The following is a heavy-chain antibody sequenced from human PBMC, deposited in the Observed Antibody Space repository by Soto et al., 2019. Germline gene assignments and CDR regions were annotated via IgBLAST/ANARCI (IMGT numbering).Heavy chain of an antibody. Sequence: PSETLSLTCTVSGGSISSYYWSWIRQPPGKGLEWIGYIYYSGSTNYNPSLKSRVTISVDTSKNQFSLKLSSVTAADTAVFYCARDNDYSSSSRGGLAFDIWGQGTMVTVSS. CDR1: GGSISSYY. CDR2: IYYSGST. J-gene: IGHJ3*02. D-gene: IGHD6-6*01. V-gene: IGHV4-59*01. CDR3: ARDNDYSSSSRGGLAFDI.